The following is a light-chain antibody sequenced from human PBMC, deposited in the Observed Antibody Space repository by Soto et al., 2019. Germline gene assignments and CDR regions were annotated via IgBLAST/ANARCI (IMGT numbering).Light chain of an antibody. CDR2: AAS. CDR3: LVSVSFPHT. J-gene: IGKJ2*01. Sequence: DIQMTQSPSSVSASVGDRVTITCRASQGISSWLAWYQQKPGKAPKLLIYAASSLQSGVPSRFSGSGSGTDFTLLISSLQPEDFAIYDFLVSVSFPHTFGLGTKLEIK. CDR1: QGISSW. V-gene: IGKV1-12*01.